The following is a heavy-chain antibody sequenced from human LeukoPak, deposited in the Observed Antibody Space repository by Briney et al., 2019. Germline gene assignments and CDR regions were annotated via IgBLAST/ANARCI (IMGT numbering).Heavy chain of an antibody. V-gene: IGHV3-23*01. CDR3: AKGGIVSVSPFFDY. CDR1: GFTFSSYA. CDR2: ISGSGGST. D-gene: IGHD1-26*01. Sequence: PGGSLRLSCAASGFTFSSYAMSWVRQAPGKGLEWVSAISGSGGSTYYADSVKGRFTISRDNSKSTLYLQMNSLRAEDTAVYYCAKGGIVSVSPFFDYWGQGTLVTVSS. J-gene: IGHJ4*02.